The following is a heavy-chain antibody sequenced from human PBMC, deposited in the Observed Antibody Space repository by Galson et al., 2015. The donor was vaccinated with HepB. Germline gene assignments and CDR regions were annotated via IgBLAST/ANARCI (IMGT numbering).Heavy chain of an antibody. CDR1: GFTFSSYA. V-gene: IGHV3-23*01. CDR3: AKDPSFYCSGGSCYGGWFDP. Sequence: SLRLSCAASGFTFSSYAMSWVRQAPGKGLEWVSAISGSGGSTYYADSVKGRFTISRGNSKNTLYLQMNSLRAEDTAVYYCAKDPSFYCSGGSCYGGWFDPWGQGTLVTVSS. D-gene: IGHD2-15*01. J-gene: IGHJ5*02. CDR2: ISGSGGST.